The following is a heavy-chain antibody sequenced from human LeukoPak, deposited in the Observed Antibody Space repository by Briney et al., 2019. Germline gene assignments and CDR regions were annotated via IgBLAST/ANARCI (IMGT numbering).Heavy chain of an antibody. CDR3: ARGPPYGSRSDYFDY. Sequence: GSLRLSCAASGFTFSSHWMTWISQAPGKGLEWVASIKKDVGEKFYVDSVKGRFTISRDNAKNSLYLHMNSLRVEDTAVYYCARGPPYGSRSDYFDYWGQGTLVTVSS. CDR2: IKKDVGEK. J-gene: IGHJ4*02. D-gene: IGHD3-10*01. CDR1: GFTFSSHW. V-gene: IGHV3-7*01.